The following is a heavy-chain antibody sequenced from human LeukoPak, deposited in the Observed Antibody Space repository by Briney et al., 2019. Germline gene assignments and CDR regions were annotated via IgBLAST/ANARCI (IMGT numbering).Heavy chain of an antibody. V-gene: IGHV4-30-4*01. D-gene: IGHD2-2*01. CDR2: IYHSGST. CDR1: GGSISSGDYY. J-gene: IGHJ4*02. CDR3: ARGGVGSIVVVPAAPSYYFDY. Sequence: SETLSLTCTVSGGSISSGDYYWSWIRQPPGKGLEWIGYIYHSGSTYYNPSLKSRVTISVDTSKNQFSLKLSSVTAADTAVYYCARGGVGSIVVVPAAPSYYFDYWGQGTLVTVSS.